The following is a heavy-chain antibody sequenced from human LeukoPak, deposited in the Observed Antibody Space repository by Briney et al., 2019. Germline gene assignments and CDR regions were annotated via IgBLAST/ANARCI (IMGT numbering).Heavy chain of an antibody. D-gene: IGHD6-13*01. V-gene: IGHV4-39*01. CDR1: GGSISSSSYY. J-gene: IGHJ6*03. CDR3: ARQSGNYYYYYMDV. Sequence: SETLSLTCTVSGGSISSSSYYWGWLRQPPGKGLEWIGSIYYSGSTYYNPSLKSRVTISVDTSKNQFSLKLSSVTAADTAVYYCARQSGNYYYYYMDVWGKGTTVTISS. CDR2: IYYSGST.